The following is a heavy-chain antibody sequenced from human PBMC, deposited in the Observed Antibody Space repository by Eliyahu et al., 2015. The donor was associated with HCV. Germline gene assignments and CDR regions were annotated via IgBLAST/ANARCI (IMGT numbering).Heavy chain of an antibody. Sequence: EVQLVXSGGGLVKPGGSLRLSCAASGFXFGTLDLNWVRQAPGKGLEWVGRIKSSSDGGTTDYAAPLRGRLTISRDDSKHTVYLQINSLKIEDTATYFCTTGSYFWGQGTPVTVSS. CDR3: TTGSYF. CDR1: GFXFGTLD. CDR2: IKSSSDGGTT. J-gene: IGHJ4*02. V-gene: IGHV3-15*05.